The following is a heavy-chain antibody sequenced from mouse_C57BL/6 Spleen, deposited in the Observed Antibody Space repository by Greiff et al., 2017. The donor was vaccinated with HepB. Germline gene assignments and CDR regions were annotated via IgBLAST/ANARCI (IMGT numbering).Heavy chain of an antibody. D-gene: IGHD1-1*01. CDR3: ARRGITTVVAKVDAMDY. Sequence: KQSCKASGYTFTSYWMHWVKQRPGQGLEWIGEIDPSDSYTNYNQKFKGKSTLTVDKSSSTAYMQLSSLTSEDSAVYYCARRGITTVVAKVDAMDYWGQGTSVTVSS. V-gene: IGHV1-69*01. CDR1: GYTFTSYW. CDR2: IDPSDSYT. J-gene: IGHJ4*01.